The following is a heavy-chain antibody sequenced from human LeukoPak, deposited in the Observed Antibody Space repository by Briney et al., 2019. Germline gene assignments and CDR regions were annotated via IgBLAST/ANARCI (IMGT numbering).Heavy chain of an antibody. D-gene: IGHD5-24*01. CDR3: ARGPTLRDGYNSLLY. J-gene: IGHJ4*02. CDR1: GFTFSSYA. CDR2: ISYDGSNK. V-gene: IGHV3-30*04. Sequence: GRSLRLSCAASGFTFSSYAMHWVRQAPGKGLEWVAVISYDGSNKYYADSVKGRFTISRDNSKNTLYLQMNSLRAEDTAVYYCARGPTLRDGYNSLLYWGQGTLVTVSS.